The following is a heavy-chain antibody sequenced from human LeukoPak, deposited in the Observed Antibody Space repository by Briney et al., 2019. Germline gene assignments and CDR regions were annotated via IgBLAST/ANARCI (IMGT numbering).Heavy chain of an antibody. CDR3: ARENNFGSGMDI. J-gene: IGHJ6*02. CDR1: GFTVSSNS. V-gene: IGHV3-53*01. CDR2: IYSGGNT. Sequence: PGGSLRLSCAASGFTVSSNSMNWVRQAPGKGLQWVSVIYSGGNTYYAGSVKGRFTISRDNSKNTLYLQMNSLRAEDTAVYYCARENNFGSGMDIWGQGTTATVSS. D-gene: IGHD3-10*01.